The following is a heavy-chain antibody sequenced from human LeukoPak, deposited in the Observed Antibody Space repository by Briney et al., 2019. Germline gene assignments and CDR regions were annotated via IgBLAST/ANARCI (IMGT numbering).Heavy chain of an antibody. J-gene: IGHJ2*01. D-gene: IGHD1-26*01. CDR3: ARHTRGELLTERFDL. CDR1: GASVSSSH. Sequence: PSETLSLTCSVSGASVSSSHWNWIRQSPGKGLEWIANVDYNGSTKYNPSLRGRGTMSLDTSKNQFSLKLSSVTAADTAVYYCARHTRGELLTERFDLWGRGTLVTVSS. V-gene: IGHV4-59*08. CDR2: VDYNGST.